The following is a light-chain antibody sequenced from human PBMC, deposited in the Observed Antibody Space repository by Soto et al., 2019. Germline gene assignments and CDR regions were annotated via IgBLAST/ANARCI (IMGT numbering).Light chain of an antibody. CDR1: QDISNY. J-gene: IGKJ4*01. CDR2: DAS. V-gene: IGKV1-33*01. Sequence: DIQMTQSPSSLSASVGDRVTITCQASQDISNYLNWYQQKPGKAPKLLIYDASNLETGVPSRFSGSGSGTDFTFTISSLQPEDFATSYRQQYDNLPLTFGGGTKVEIK. CDR3: QQYDNLPLT.